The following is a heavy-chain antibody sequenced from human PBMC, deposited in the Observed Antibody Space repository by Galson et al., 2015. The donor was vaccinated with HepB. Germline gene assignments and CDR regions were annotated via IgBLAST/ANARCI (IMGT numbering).Heavy chain of an antibody. Sequence: SLRLSCAASGFTFNTYDMTWVRQAPGKGLEWVSSFGYIGGGTTYADSVKGRFTIYRDNSKSTLYLQMNSLRADDTAVYYCAKVLVSWYFDLWGRGTLVTVSS. CDR3: AKVLVSWYFDL. J-gene: IGHJ2*01. CDR1: GFTFNTYD. V-gene: IGHV3-23*01. CDR2: FGYIGGGT.